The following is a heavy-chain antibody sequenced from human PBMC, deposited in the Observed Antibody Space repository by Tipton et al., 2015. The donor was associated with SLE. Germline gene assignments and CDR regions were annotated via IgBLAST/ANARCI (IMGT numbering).Heavy chain of an antibody. CDR1: GGSISSSSYY. CDR2: IYYSGST. Sequence: TLSLTCTVSGGSISSSSYYWGWIRQPPGKGLEWIGSIYYSGSTYCNPSLKSRVTISVDTSKNQFSLKLSSVTAADTAVYYCARAGQQLVRTLDYWGQGTLVTVSS. J-gene: IGHJ4*02. V-gene: IGHV4-39*01. D-gene: IGHD6-13*01. CDR3: ARAGQQLVRTLDY.